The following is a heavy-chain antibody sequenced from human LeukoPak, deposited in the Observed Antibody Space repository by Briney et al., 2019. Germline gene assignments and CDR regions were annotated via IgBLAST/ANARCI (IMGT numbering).Heavy chain of an antibody. J-gene: IGHJ6*01. CDR3: ARDQITGSLDV. D-gene: IGHD1-20*01. CDR2: ISRDGDTT. V-gene: IGHV3-74*01. CDR1: GFTFSNYW. Sequence: PGGSLRLSCAASGFTFSNYWMHWVRQAPGKGLVWVARISRDGDTTSYADSVMGRFTISRDNARNTVSLHMTSLRVDDTAIYYCARDQITGSLDVWGQGTTVTVSS.